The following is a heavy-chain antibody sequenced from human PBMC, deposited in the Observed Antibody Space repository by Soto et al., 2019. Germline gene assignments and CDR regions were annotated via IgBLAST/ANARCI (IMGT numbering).Heavy chain of an antibody. J-gene: IGHJ4*02. CDR2: IIPIFGTA. CDR3: ASSSGNNYGVGTNYYFDY. D-gene: IGHD1-26*01. Sequence: ASVKVSCKTSGGTFSTYSIVWVRQAPGEGLEWMGGIIPIFGTANYAQKFQDRVTITADKSTNTAFMELSSLKSEDTAMYYCASSSGNNYGVGTNYYFDYWCQGTLVTVSS. CDR1: GGTFSTYS. V-gene: IGHV1-69*06.